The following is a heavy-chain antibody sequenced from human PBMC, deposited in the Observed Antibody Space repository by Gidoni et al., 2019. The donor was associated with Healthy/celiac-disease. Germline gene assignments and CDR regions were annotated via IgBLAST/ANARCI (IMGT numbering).Heavy chain of an antibody. CDR1: GFTFSSYS. CDR3: ARDTRGYYDSSGYYYPDY. J-gene: IGHJ4*02. CDR2: ISSSSSYI. V-gene: IGHV3-21*01. Sequence: EVQLVESGGGLVKPGGSLRLSCAASGFTFSSYSMNWVRQAPGKGLEWVSSISSSSSYIYYADSVKGRFTISRDNAKNSLYLQMNSLRAEDTAVYYCARDTRGYYDSSGYYYPDYWGQGTLVTVSS. D-gene: IGHD3-22*01.